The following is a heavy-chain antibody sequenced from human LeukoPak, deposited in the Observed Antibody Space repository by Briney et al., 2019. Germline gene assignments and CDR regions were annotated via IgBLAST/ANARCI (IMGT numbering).Heavy chain of an antibody. Sequence: ASVKVSCKAYGGTFSSYAISWVRQAPGQGLEWMGGIIPIFGTANYAQKFQGRVTITADESTSTAYMELSSLRSEDTAVYYCASAHNGAMVNRGVYYYGMDVWGQGTTATASS. CDR3: ASAHNGAMVNRGVYYYGMDV. D-gene: IGHD5-18*01. J-gene: IGHJ6*02. CDR2: IIPIFGTA. CDR1: GGTFSSYA. V-gene: IGHV1-69*13.